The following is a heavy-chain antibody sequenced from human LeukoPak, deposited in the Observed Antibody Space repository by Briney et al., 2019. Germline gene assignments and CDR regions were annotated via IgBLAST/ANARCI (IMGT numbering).Heavy chain of an antibody. V-gene: IGHV2-5*01. J-gene: IGHJ4*02. CDR3: VHRYTVVLSEYFDY. CDR2: IYWNDEK. D-gene: IGHD3-16*01. CDR1: GFSLTTHGVG. Sequence: SGPTLVKPTQTLTLTCTFSGFSLTTHGVGVGWVRQPPGKALEWLALIYWNDEKRYSPSLKSRLTITRDTSKNQVVLIMTNVDAVDTGTYYCVHRYTVVLSEYFDYWGQGTLVTVSS.